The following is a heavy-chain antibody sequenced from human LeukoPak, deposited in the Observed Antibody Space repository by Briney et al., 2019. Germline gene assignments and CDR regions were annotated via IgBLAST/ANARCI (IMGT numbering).Heavy chain of an antibody. CDR1: GFTFSTYA. CDR3: ARDGSGGYRNRGVFDI. Sequence: PGGSLRLSCAASGFTFSTYAMSWVRRAPGRGLEWVSTVSGSGSSAYYADSVKGRFTISRDNSKNTLYLQMNSLRAEDTAVYYCARDGSGGYRNRGVFDIWGQGTMVTVSS. CDR2: VSGSGSSA. D-gene: IGHD5-18*01. J-gene: IGHJ3*02. V-gene: IGHV3-23*01.